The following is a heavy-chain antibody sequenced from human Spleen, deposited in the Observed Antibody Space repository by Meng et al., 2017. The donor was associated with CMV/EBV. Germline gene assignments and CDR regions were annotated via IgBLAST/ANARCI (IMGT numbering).Heavy chain of an antibody. CDR3: TRDSIDGDY. V-gene: IGHV3-21*01. CDR2: ISSSSSNI. D-gene: IGHD2-15*01. Sequence: GGSLRLSCAASGFTFSSYNMNWVRQAPGKGLEWVSSISSSSSNIYYADSVKGRFTISRDNAKNSLYLQMNSLRAEDTAVYYCTRDSIDGDYWGQGTLVTSPQ. J-gene: IGHJ4*02. CDR1: GFTFSSYN.